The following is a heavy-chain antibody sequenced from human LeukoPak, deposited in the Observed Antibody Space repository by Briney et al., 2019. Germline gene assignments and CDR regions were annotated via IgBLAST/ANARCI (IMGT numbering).Heavy chain of an antibody. CDR3: AKGQGSYSYYFDY. CDR2: ISGSGGST. J-gene: IGHJ4*02. Sequence: GGSLRLSCAASGFTFSSYAMSWVRQAPGKGLEWVSAISGSGGSTYYADSVKGRFTFSRDNSKNTLYLQMNSLRAEDTAVYYCAKGQGSYSYYFDYWGQGTLVTVSS. CDR1: GFTFSSYA. D-gene: IGHD1-26*01. V-gene: IGHV3-23*01.